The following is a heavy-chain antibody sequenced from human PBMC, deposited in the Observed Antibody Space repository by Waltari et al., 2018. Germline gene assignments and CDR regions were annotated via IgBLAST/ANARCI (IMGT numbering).Heavy chain of an antibody. CDR3: AKDVTPDSRYDIDY. CDR2: IIGNAERT. Sequence: EVQLVESGGDLVQPGGSLRRSCTASGFAFRIFAMNWVRQAPGKGLEWVSGIIGNAERTYYADAVKGRFTISRDNSKEKLYLQMNSLRVEDTAVYFCAKDVTPDSRYDIDYWGQGTLVTVSS. V-gene: IGHV3-23*04. J-gene: IGHJ4*02. D-gene: IGHD5-12*01. CDR1: GFAFRIFA.